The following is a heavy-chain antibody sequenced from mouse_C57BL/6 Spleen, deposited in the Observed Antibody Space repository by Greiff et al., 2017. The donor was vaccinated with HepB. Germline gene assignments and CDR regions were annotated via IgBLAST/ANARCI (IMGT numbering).Heavy chain of an antibody. D-gene: IGHD1-1*01. V-gene: IGHV14-4*01. CDR3: LYYGSSPYYFDY. Sequence: EVQLKESGAELVRPGASVKLSCTASGFNIKDDYMHWVKQRPEQGLEWIGWIDPENGDTEYASKFQGKATITADTSSNTAYLQLSSLTSEDTAVYYCLYYGSSPYYFDYWGQGTTLTVSS. CDR1: GFNIKDDY. CDR2: IDPENGDT. J-gene: IGHJ2*01.